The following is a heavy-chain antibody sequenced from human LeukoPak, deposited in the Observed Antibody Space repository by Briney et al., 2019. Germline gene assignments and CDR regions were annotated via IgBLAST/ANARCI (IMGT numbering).Heavy chain of an antibody. D-gene: IGHD3-10*01. CDR1: GFPFSSYW. Sequence: GGSLRLSCVASGFPFSSYWMTWVRQAPGKGLEWVANIKQDGSKKSYVDSVKGRFTISRDNAKNSLYLQMNSLRVEDTAIYYCTKDGEGASHFWGQGALVTASS. J-gene: IGHJ4*02. CDR3: TKDGEGASHF. V-gene: IGHV3-7*03. CDR2: IKQDGSKK.